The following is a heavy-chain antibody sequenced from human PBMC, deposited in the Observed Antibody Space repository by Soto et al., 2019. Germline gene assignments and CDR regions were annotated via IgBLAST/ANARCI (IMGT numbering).Heavy chain of an antibody. J-gene: IGHJ5*02. D-gene: IGHD2-2*01. CDR3: ARVVPGAEAWFGP. CDR1: GYTFSNYG. V-gene: IGHV1-18*01. Sequence: VKVSCKTSGYTFSNYGITWVRQAPGQPLEWLGWISLYSDGTNYAQKFQGRVSMTTDTSTTTAYMELRSLRSDDPAAYSCARVVPGAEAWFGPWGQGTLVTVS. CDR2: ISLYSDGT.